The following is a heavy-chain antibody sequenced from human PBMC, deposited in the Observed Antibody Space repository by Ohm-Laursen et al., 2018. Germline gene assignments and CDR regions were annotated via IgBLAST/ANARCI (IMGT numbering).Heavy chain of an antibody. Sequence: SLRLSCSASGFTFSSHGINWVRQAPGKVLEWVSGISGSGDTTYYADSVKGRFTISRDNSRNTLDLQMNSLRVEDTALYYCARDIDWVAFDYWGQGTPVTVSS. J-gene: IGHJ4*02. D-gene: IGHD3-9*01. CDR2: ISGSGDTT. CDR3: ARDIDWVAFDY. CDR1: GFTFSSHG. V-gene: IGHV3-23*01.